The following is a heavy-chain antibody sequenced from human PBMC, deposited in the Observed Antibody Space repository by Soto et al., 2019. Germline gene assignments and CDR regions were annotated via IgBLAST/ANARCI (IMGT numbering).Heavy chain of an antibody. Sequence: QVQLVQSGAEVKKPGASVKVSCKASGYTFTSYGISWVRQAPGQGLEWMGWISAYNGNTNYAQKLQGRVTMTTDTXTXXAYMELRSLRSDDTAVYYCAREPKPKAVAGPWWVYWGQGTLVTVSS. V-gene: IGHV1-18*01. D-gene: IGHD6-19*01. CDR2: ISAYNGNT. CDR1: GYTFTSYG. J-gene: IGHJ4*02. CDR3: AREPKPKAVAGPWWVY.